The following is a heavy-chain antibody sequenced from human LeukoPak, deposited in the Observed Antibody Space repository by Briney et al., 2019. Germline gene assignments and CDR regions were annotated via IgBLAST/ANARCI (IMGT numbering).Heavy chain of an antibody. CDR3: ARAQRNLYYGSGSGIYYFDY. D-gene: IGHD3-10*01. J-gene: IGHJ4*02. CDR1: GFPFSDNN. CDR2: IISIVSTI. V-gene: IGHV3-11*01. Sequence: GGSLRLSGPASGFPFSDNNISWIRKAQGKGLDGVSYIISIVSTIYYADSVKGRFTISRDNAKNSLYLQMNSLRAEDTAVYYCARAQRNLYYGSGSGIYYFDYWGQGTLVTVSS.